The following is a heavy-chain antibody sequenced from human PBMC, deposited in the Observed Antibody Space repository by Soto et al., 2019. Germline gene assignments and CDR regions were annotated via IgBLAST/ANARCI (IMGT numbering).Heavy chain of an antibody. Sequence: GGSLRLSCTASGFTFGDYAMSWFRQAPGKGLEWVGFIRSKAYGGTTEYAASVKGRFTISRDDSKSIAYLQMNSLKTEDTAVYYCTRVKVTTRNGSFDYWGQGTLVTVSS. CDR3: TRVKVTTRNGSFDY. V-gene: IGHV3-49*03. J-gene: IGHJ4*02. D-gene: IGHD4-17*01. CDR2: IRSKAYGGTT. CDR1: GFTFGDYA.